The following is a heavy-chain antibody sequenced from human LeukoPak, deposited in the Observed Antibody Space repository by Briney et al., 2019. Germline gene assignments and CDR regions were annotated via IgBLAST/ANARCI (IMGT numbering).Heavy chain of an antibody. Sequence: HPGGSLRLSCAASGFTFSSYSMNWVRQAPGKGLEWVSAISGSGGSTYYADSVKGRFTISRDNSKNTLYLQMNSLRAEDTAVYYCAKALGYYDSSGYYYDYWGQGTLVTVSS. D-gene: IGHD3-22*01. J-gene: IGHJ4*02. CDR3: AKALGYYDSSGYYYDY. CDR1: GFTFSSYS. CDR2: ISGSGGST. V-gene: IGHV3-23*01.